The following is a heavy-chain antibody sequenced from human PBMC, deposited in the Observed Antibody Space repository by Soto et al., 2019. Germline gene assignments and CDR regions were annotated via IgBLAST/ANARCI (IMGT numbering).Heavy chain of an antibody. V-gene: IGHV3-30-3*01. Sequence: PGGSLRLSCAASGFAFSSYAMHWVRRAPGKGLEWVAVISYDASNKYYADSVKGRFTISRDNSKKTMYLQMSSLRAGDTAVYYCARPFSSGWYGHFDFWGQGTLVTVSS. CDR3: ARPFSSGWYGHFDF. CDR1: GFAFSSYA. CDR2: ISYDASNK. D-gene: IGHD6-19*01. J-gene: IGHJ4*02.